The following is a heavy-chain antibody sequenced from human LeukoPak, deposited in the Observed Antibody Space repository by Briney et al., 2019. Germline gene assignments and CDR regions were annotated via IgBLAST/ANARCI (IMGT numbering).Heavy chain of an antibody. D-gene: IGHD6-19*01. J-gene: IGHJ4*02. CDR3: ANRIAVAGTIDY. CDR1: GGSISSSNW. CDR2: IYHSGST. Sequence: SETRSLTCAVSGGSISSSNWWSCVRQPPGKGLEWIGEIYHSGSTNYNPSLKSRVTISVDKSKNQFSLKLSSVTAADTAVYYCANRIAVAGTIDYWGQGTLVTVSS. V-gene: IGHV4-4*02.